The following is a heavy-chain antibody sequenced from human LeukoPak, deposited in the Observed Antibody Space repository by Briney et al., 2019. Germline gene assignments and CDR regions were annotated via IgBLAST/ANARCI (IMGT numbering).Heavy chain of an antibody. J-gene: IGHJ6*02. V-gene: IGHV3-74*01. CDR2: INSDGSTT. Sequence: GGSLRLSCAVSGFTFSAHWMHWVRQAPGKGLVWVSSINSDGSTTSHADSVKGRITISRDNAKNTLYLQMNSLRVEDTAVYYCASGRYYGIDVWGPGTTVTVSS. CDR1: GFTFSAHW. CDR3: ASGRYYGIDV.